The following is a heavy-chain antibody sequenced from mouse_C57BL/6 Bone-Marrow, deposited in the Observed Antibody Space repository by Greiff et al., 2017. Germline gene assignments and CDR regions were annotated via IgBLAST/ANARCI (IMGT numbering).Heavy chain of an antibody. V-gene: IGHV1-76*01. CDR1: GYTFTDYY. CDR3: ARLSFYYANQSFAY. CDR2: IYPGSGNT. Sequence: QVQLKQSGAELVRPGASVKLSCKASGYTFTDYYINWVKQRPGQGLEWIARIYPGSGNTYYNEKFKGKATLTAEKSSSTAYMQLSSLTSEDSAVYFCARLSFYYANQSFAYWGQGTLVTVSA. J-gene: IGHJ3*01. D-gene: IGHD2-1*01.